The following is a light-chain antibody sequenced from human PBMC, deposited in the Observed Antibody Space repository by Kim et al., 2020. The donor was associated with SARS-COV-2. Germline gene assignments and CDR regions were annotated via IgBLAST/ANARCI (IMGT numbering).Light chain of an antibody. J-gene: IGLJ1*01. CDR3: NSRDGSGNIYV. Sequence: ALGQTVRITCQGDSLRSYYASWYQQKPGQAPVLVIYGKNNRPSGIPDRFSGSSSGNTASLTITGAQAEDEADYYCNSRDGSGNIYVFGTGTKVTVL. V-gene: IGLV3-19*01. CDR1: SLRSYY. CDR2: GKN.